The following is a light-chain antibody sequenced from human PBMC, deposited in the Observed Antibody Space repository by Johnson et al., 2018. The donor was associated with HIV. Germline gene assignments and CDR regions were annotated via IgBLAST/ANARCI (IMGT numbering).Light chain of an antibody. CDR2: DNN. Sequence: QPVLTQPPSMSAAPGEKVTISCSGSSSNIGNNYVSWYQQLPGTAPKLLIYDNNKRPSAIPDRFSGSKSGTSATLGITGLQTGAEADYYGGTWDSSLSAYVFGTGTKVTVL. V-gene: IGLV1-51*01. CDR3: GTWDSSLSAYV. CDR1: SSNIGNNY. J-gene: IGLJ1*01.